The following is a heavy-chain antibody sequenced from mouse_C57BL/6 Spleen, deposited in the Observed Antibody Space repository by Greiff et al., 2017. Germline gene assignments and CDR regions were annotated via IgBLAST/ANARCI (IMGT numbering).Heavy chain of an antibody. CDR3: ARVNSNYAMDY. D-gene: IGHD2-5*01. V-gene: IGHV5-4*03. CDR1: GFTFSSYA. CDR2: ISDGGSYT. J-gene: IGHJ4*01. Sequence: DVKLVESGGGLVKPGGSLKLSCAASGFTFSSYAMSWVRQTPEKRLEWVATISDGGSYTYYPDNVKGRFTISRDNAKNNLYLQMSHLKSEDTAMYYCARVNSNYAMDYWGQGTSVTVSS.